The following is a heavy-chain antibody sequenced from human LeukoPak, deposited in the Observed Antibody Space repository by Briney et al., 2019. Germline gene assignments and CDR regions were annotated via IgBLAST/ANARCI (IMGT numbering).Heavy chain of an antibody. V-gene: IGHV4-31*03. CDR3: ASGIKDDYVWGSPRTYFDH. CDR1: GASISSGAFY. CDR2: IYYNGGT. Sequence: SETLSLTCTVSGASISSGAFYCNWIRQHPGKGLEWIGYIYYNGGTYYNPSLKSRLSISVDTSKNQFSLNLSSVPAADTAVYYCASGIKDDYVWGSPRTYFDHWGQGALVTVSP. D-gene: IGHD3-16*01. J-gene: IGHJ4*02.